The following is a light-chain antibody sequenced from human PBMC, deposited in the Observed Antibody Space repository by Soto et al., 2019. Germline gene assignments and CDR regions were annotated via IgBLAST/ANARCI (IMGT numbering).Light chain of an antibody. V-gene: IGKV1-8*01. CDR3: QQYYSYPPT. Sequence: ALRMTQSPSSLSASTGDRVTIPCRASQGISSYLAWYQQKPGKAPKLLIYAASTLQSGVPSRFSGSGSGTDFTLTISCRQSEDFGSYYCQQYYSYPPTFGQGTKVDIK. J-gene: IGKJ1*01. CDR2: AAS. CDR1: QGISSY.